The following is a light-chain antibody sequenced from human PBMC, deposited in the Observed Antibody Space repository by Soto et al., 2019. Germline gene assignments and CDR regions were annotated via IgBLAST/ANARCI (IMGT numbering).Light chain of an antibody. CDR3: SSYAASNNVI. V-gene: IGLV2-8*01. CDR2: EVT. J-gene: IGLJ7*01. Sequence: QSALTQPPSASGSPGQSVTISCTGTSSDVGGYDYVSWYQQHPGKAPKLVLYEVTKRPSGVPDRFSGSRSDNTASLTVSGLQADDEADYFCSSYAASNNVIFGGGTQLTVL. CDR1: SSDVGGYDY.